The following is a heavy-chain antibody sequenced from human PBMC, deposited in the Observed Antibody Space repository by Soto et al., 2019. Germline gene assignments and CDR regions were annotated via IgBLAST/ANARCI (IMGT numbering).Heavy chain of an antibody. CDR1: GFTFSKNA. CDR2: ISDGGGST. CDR3: AKDPVRSSSPFRDY. D-gene: IGHD6-6*01. V-gene: IGHV3-23*01. J-gene: IGHJ4*02. Sequence: EIQLLESGGDLVQPGGSLRLSCAASGFTFSKNAMSWVRQAPGKGLEWVSAISDGGGSTYYADSVKGRLTISRDNSKNTLYLQMNSLRAEDTALYYCAKDPVRSSSPFRDYWGQGTLVTVSS.